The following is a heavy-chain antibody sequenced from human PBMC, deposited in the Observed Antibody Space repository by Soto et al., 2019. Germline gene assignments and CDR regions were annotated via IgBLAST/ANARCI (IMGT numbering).Heavy chain of an antibody. J-gene: IGHJ4*02. CDR2: IWYDGIKK. Sequence: QVQLVESGGGVVQPGRSLRLSCAASGFTFSNYGMHWVRQAPGKGLEWVALIWYDGIKKTYVDSVKGRFTISRDNSKNTLSLQMNSLRAEDTAVYYCVAGDVSGSLYWGQGTLVTVSS. CDR1: GFTFSNYG. D-gene: IGHD1-26*01. V-gene: IGHV3-33*01. CDR3: VAGDVSGSLY.